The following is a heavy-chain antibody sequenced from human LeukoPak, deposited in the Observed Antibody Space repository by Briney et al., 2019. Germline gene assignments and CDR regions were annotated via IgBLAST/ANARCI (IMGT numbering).Heavy chain of an antibody. CDR3: AKDTFDYLRYYFDY. CDR1: GFTFSSYA. CDR2: ISGTTGST. J-gene: IGHJ4*02. V-gene: IGHV3-23*01. D-gene: IGHD3-9*01. Sequence: GGSLRLSCAASGFTFSSYAMNWVRQAPGKGLEWVSTISGTTGSTYYADSVKGRFTIFRNNSKKTLYLQMNILRADDTAVYYCAKDTFDYLRYYFDYWGQGTLVTVSS.